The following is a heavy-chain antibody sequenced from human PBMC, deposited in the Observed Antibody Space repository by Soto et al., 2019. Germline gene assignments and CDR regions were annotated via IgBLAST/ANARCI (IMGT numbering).Heavy chain of an antibody. CDR2: IYYSGST. CDR3: ARVFSDSSSFFDP. J-gene: IGHJ5*02. CDR1: GGSISSDGYY. V-gene: IGHV4-31*03. D-gene: IGHD6-13*01. Sequence: SETLSLTCTVSGGSISSDGYYWSWIRQHPGKGLEWIGYIYYSGSTYYNPSLKSRVTISVDTSKNQFSLKLSSVTAADTAVYYCARVFSDSSSFFDPWGQGTLVTVSS.